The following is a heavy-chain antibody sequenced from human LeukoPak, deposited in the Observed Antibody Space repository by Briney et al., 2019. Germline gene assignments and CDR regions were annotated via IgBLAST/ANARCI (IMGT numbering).Heavy chain of an antibody. J-gene: IGHJ4*02. CDR3: ARGGDAGGYYDSSGYYPPVDY. CDR1: GYTFTSYY. V-gene: IGHV1-46*01. Sequence: ASVKVSCKASGYTFTSYYMHWVRQAPGQGLEWMGIINPSGGSTSYAQKFQGRVTMTRDTSTSTVYMELSSLRSEDTAVYYCARGGDAGGYYDSSGYYPPVDYWGQGTLVTVSS. D-gene: IGHD3-22*01. CDR2: INPSGGST.